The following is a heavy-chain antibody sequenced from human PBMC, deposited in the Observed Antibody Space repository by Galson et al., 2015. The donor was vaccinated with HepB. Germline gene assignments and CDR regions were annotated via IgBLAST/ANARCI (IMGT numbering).Heavy chain of an antibody. D-gene: IGHD6-13*01. J-gene: IGHJ4*02. CDR2: ISSSSSYT. Sequence: SLRLSCAASGSTFSDYYMSWIRQAPGKGLEWVSYISSSSSYTNYADSVKGRFTISRDNAKNSLYLQMNSLRAEDTAVYYCARDLLSSSSWYYFDYWGQGTLVTVSS. CDR1: GSTFSDYY. CDR3: ARDLLSSSSWYYFDY. V-gene: IGHV3-11*06.